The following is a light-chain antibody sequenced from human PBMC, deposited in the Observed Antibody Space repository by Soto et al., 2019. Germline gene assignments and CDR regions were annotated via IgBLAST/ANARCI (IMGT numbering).Light chain of an antibody. V-gene: IGKV1-5*01. J-gene: IGKJ1*01. CDR2: DAS. CDR1: QSVSNR. Sequence: DIQMTLSPSTLSASVGDRVTITCRASQSVSNRLAWYQQKPGKAPKVLIYDASTRVTGIPARFSGSGSGTEFTLTISSLQSEDFAVYYCQQYNNWPRTFGQGTKVDIK. CDR3: QQYNNWPRT.